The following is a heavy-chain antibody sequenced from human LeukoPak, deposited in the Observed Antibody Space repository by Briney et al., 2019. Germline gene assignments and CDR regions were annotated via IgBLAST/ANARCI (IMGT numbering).Heavy chain of an antibody. Sequence: GGSLRLPCAASGFPFSSYCMSWVRKAPGKGLEWVANIKQDGSEKYYVDSVKGRFTISRDNAKNSLHLQMNSLRAEDTAVYYCAREGYSHLVYYFDYWGQGTLVTVSS. V-gene: IGHV3-7*01. CDR3: AREGYSHLVYYFDY. CDR1: GFPFSSYC. D-gene: IGHD6-13*01. J-gene: IGHJ4*02. CDR2: IKQDGSEK.